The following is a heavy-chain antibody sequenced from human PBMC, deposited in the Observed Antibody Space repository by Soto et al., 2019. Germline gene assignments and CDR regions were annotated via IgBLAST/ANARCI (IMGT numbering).Heavy chain of an antibody. V-gene: IGHV1-2*04. CDR3: ARDLIVGANFYYYGMDV. D-gene: IGHD1-26*01. J-gene: IGHJ6*02. Sequence: GASVKVSCKASGYTFTGYYMHWVRQAPGQGLEWMGWINPNSGGTNYAQKFQGWVTMTRDTSISTAYMELSRLRSDDTAVYYCARDLIVGANFYYYGMDVWGQGTTVTVSS. CDR2: INPNSGGT. CDR1: GYTFTGYY.